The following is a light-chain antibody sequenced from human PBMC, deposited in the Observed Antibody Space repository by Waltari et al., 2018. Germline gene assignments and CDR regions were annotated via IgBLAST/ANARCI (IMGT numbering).Light chain of an antibody. CDR2: DVS. CDR3: SSYTNSNTWV. J-gene: IGLJ3*02. Sequence: QSALTQPASVCGSPGQSITISCTGTSSDVGGYNYVAWYQQHPGKAPKVLIYDVSNRPSGVSNRFSGSKSGNTASLTISGLQAEDEADYYCSSYTNSNTWVFGGGTKLTVL. CDR1: SSDVGGYNY. V-gene: IGLV2-14*03.